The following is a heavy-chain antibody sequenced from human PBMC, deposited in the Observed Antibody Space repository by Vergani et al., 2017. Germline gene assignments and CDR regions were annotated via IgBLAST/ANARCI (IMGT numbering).Heavy chain of an antibody. CDR2: ISSSSSYI. CDR3: ARDVLPYFDWFSAPPYFDY. Sequence: EVQLVESGGGLVTPGGSLRLSCAASGFTFSSYSMNWVRQAPGKGLEWVSSISSSSSYIYYADSVKGRFTISRDNAKNSLYLQMNSLRAEDTAVYYCARDVLPYFDWFSAPPYFDYWGQGTLVTVSS. V-gene: IGHV3-21*01. CDR1: GFTFSSYS. D-gene: IGHD3-9*01. J-gene: IGHJ4*02.